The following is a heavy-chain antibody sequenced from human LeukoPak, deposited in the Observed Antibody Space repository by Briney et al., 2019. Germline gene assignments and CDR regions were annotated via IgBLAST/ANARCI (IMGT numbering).Heavy chain of an antibody. CDR3: ARESTRITIFGVVIPDAFGI. CDR1: GGSISSYY. J-gene: IGHJ3*02. D-gene: IGHD3-3*01. CDR2: IYYSGST. V-gene: IGHV4-59*01. Sequence: SETLSLTCTVSGGSISSYYWSWIRQPPGKGLEWIGYIYYSGSTNYNPSPKSRVTISVDTSKNQFSLKLSSVTAADTAVYYCARESTRITIFGVVIPDAFGIWGQGTMVTVSS.